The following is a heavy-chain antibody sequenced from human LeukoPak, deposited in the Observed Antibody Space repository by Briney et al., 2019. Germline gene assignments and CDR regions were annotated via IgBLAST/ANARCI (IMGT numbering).Heavy chain of an antibody. V-gene: IGHV3-23*01. D-gene: IGHD6-19*01. CDR3: AKEMSGIAVAGTSDY. CDR2: ISGSGGST. J-gene: IGHJ4*02. CDR1: GFTFSSYA. Sequence: GASLRLSCAASGFTFSSYAMSWVRQAPGKGLEWASAISGSGGSTYYADSVKGRFTISRDNSKNTLYLQMNSLRAEDTAVYYCAKEMSGIAVAGTSDYWGQGTLVTVSS.